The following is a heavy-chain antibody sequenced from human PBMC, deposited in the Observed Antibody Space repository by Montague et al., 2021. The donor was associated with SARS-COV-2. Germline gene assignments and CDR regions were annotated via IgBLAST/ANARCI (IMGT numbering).Heavy chain of an antibody. CDR1: RDSISSHNYF. D-gene: IGHD3-10*01. V-gene: IGHV4-39*07. CDR3: AKDGEAPAWGTFDI. CDR2: VDYSGLT. J-gene: IGHJ3*02. Sequence: SETLSLTCTVSRDSISSHNYFWAWIRQPPGKGLEWIGSVDYSGLTFYNPSLESRVTISVDTSKKQFSLKVNSVTAADTAVYYCAKDGEAPAWGTFDIWGQGTMVTVSS.